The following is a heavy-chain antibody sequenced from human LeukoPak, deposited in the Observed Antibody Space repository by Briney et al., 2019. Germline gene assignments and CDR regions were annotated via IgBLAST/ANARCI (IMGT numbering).Heavy chain of an antibody. J-gene: IGHJ4*02. CDR3: ATEAAAAGTFDY. CDR2: FDPEDGET. CDR1: GYTLTELS. D-gene: IGHD6-13*01. Sequence: ASVKVSCKVSGYTLTELSMHWVRQAPGKGLEWMGGFDPEDGETIYAQKFQGRVTMTEDTSTDTAYMELSSLRSEDTAVYYCATEAAAAGTFDYWGQGTLVTVSP. V-gene: IGHV1-24*01.